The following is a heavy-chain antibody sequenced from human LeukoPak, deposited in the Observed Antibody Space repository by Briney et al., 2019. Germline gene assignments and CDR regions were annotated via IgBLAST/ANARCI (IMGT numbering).Heavy chain of an antibody. Sequence: SETLSLTCTVSGGSISSYYWNWIRQPPGKGLEWIGYIYYSGSTNYNASLKSRVTISVDTSKNQFSLRLSSVTAADTAVYYCARVDSDILTGYTLYFDLWGRGTPVTVSS. CDR2: IYYSGST. V-gene: IGHV4-59*01. J-gene: IGHJ2*01. CDR3: ARVDSDILTGYTLYFDL. D-gene: IGHD3-9*01. CDR1: GGSISSYY.